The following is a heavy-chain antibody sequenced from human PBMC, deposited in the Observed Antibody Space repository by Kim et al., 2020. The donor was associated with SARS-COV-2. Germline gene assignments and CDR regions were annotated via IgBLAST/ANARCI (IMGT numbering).Heavy chain of an antibody. CDR2: IYYSGST. J-gene: IGHJ6*03. V-gene: IGHV4-39*01. Sequence: SDTLSLTCTVSGGSISSSSYYWGWIRQPPGKGLEWIGNIYYSGSTYYNLSLKSRVTISVDTSKNQFSLKLSSVTAADTAVYYCARLRSTLGYCSSNSCHYMDVWGTGTTVTVSS. CDR3: ARLRSTLGYCSSNSCHYMDV. D-gene: IGHD2-2*01. CDR1: GGSISSSSYY.